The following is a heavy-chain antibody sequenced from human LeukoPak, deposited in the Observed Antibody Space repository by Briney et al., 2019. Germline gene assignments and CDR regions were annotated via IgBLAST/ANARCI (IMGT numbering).Heavy chain of an antibody. J-gene: IGHJ4*02. CDR3: ARSYCGGDCQFDY. CDR2: IIPIFGTA. Sequence: SVKVSCKASGYTFTSYGISWVRQAPGQGLEWMGGIIPIFGTANYAQKFQGRVTITTDESTSTAYMELSSLRSEDTVVYYCARSYCGGDCQFDYWGQGTLVTVSS. V-gene: IGHV1-69*05. CDR1: GYTFTSYG. D-gene: IGHD2-21*01.